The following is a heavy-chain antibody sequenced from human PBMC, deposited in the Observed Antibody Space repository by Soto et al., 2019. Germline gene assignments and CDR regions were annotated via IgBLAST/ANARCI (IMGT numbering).Heavy chain of an antibody. V-gene: IGHV4-39*02. CDR3: ARRPYGSGRYYKNYYYYYGMDV. Sequence: SEALSLTCTVTGGPLSSRCYYWGWLSQPPGAGLEWIGSIYYSGSTYYNPSLRRRVTISVDTSKNHFSLKLSPVTAAGTAVYYCARRPYGSGRYYKNYYYYYGMDVWGQGTTVTVSS. D-gene: IGHD3-10*01. CDR1: GGPLSSRCYY. J-gene: IGHJ6*02. CDR2: IYYSGST.